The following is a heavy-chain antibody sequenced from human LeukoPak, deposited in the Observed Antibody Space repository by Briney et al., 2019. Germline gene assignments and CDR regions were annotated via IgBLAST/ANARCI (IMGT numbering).Heavy chain of an antibody. CDR1: GGSINSRSHY. V-gene: IGHV4-39*01. Sequence: PSETLSLTCIVSGGSINSRSHYWGWIRQPPGKGLEWIGNIYYSGSTYYNPSLKSRVTISIDTSKNQFSLKLSSVTATDTAVYYCASLREGGVAHWFDPWGQGTLLTVSS. J-gene: IGHJ5*02. CDR3: ASLREGGVAHWFDP. D-gene: IGHD2-15*01. CDR2: IYYSGST.